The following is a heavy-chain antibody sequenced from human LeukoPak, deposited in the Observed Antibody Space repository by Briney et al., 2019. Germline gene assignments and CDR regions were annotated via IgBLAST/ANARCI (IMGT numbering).Heavy chain of an antibody. CDR3: ASAVATINDY. V-gene: IGHV3-30-3*01. D-gene: IGHD5-12*01. CDR2: ISYDGSNK. J-gene: IGHJ4*02. Sequence: GRSLRLSCAASGFTFSSYAMHWVRQAPGKGLEWVAVISYDGSNKYYADSVKGRFTISRDNSKNTLYLQMNSLRAEDTAVYYCASAVATINDYWGQGTLVTVSS. CDR1: GFTFSSYA.